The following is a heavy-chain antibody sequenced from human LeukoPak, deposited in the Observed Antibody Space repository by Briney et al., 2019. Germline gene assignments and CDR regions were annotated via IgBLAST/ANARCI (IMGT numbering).Heavy chain of an antibody. Sequence: GGSLRLSCAASGFTFSSYWMSWVRQAPGKGLEWVANIKQDGSEKYYVDSVKGRFTISRDNAKNSLYLQMNSLRAEDTAVYYCAKHYYQLLNYMDVWGKGTTVTVSS. V-gene: IGHV3-7*01. J-gene: IGHJ6*03. CDR1: GFTFSSYW. D-gene: IGHD1-26*01. CDR3: AKHYYQLLNYMDV. CDR2: IKQDGSEK.